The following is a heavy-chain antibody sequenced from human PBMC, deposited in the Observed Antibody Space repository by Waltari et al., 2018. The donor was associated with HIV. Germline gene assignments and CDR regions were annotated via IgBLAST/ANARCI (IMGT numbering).Heavy chain of an antibody. Sequence: EVQVLESGGALVQPGGSLRLSCAASGFTFRHYGMRWVRQAQGKGLGRVSAIGGSGGGTCYPTSGIRRFTVSSDNSRNTLDLQMNSLRAEDAAVYFCVKEYQYSHSWYSYYGMDVWGHGTTVTVSS. CDR1: GFTFRHYG. V-gene: IGHV3-23*01. CDR2: IGGSGGGT. D-gene: IGHD6-13*01. CDR3: VKEYQYSHSWYSYYGMDV. J-gene: IGHJ6*02.